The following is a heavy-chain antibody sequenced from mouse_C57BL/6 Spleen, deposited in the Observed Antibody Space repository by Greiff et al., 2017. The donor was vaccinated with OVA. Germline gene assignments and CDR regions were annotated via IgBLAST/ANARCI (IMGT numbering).Heavy chain of an antibody. D-gene: IGHD2-4*01. Sequence: EVKVVESGGGLVKPGGSLKLSCAASGFTFSDYGMHWVRQAPEKGLEWVAYISSGSSTIYYADTVKGRFTISRDNAKNTLFLQMTSLRSEDTAMYYCARSYYDYGGFAYWGQGTLGTVSA. J-gene: IGHJ3*01. CDR1: GFTFSDYG. CDR2: ISSGSSTI. V-gene: IGHV5-17*01. CDR3: ARSYYDYGGFAY.